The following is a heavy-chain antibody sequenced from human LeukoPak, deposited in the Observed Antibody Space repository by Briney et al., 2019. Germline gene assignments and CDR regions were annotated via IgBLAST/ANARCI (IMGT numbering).Heavy chain of an antibody. J-gene: IGHJ6*03. D-gene: IGHD4-17*01. CDR1: GYTFSGYY. CDR3: ARERMTTVTTDYYYYMDV. Sequence: GATVKVSCKASGYTFSGYYMHWVRQAPGQGLELMGRINPNSGGTNYAQKFQGRVTMTRDTSISTAYMEVRRLRSDDTAVYYCARERMTTVTTDYYYYMDVWGKGTTVTVSS. CDR2: INPNSGGT. V-gene: IGHV1-2*06.